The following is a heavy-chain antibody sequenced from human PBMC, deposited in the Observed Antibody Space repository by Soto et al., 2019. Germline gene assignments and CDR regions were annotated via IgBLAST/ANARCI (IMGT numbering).Heavy chain of an antibody. V-gene: IGHV3-7*04. Sequence: EVQLVESGGDLVQPGGSLSLSCAASGFTFANYWMSWVRQAPGKGLEWVANIKQDGGETYYVDSVKARFTISRDNCKNSLYLQMNSLTVDDTAFYYCARGKLLTFDVFDVWGHGTVVTVSS. CDR3: ARGKLLTFDVFDV. CDR2: IKQDGGET. CDR1: GFTFANYW. J-gene: IGHJ3*01. D-gene: IGHD2-15*01.